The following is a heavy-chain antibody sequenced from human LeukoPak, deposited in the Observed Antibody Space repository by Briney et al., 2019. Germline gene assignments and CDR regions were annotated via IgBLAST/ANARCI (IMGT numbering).Heavy chain of an antibody. Sequence: SETLSLTCTASDDSISDYYRGWIRQPPGKGLEWIGYFHNSGTSTYNPSLKSRVTISADTSKNHFSLKLNSVTTADTAVYYCTRGAGWLIDYWGQGILVTVSS. J-gene: IGHJ4*02. V-gene: IGHV4-59*01. CDR1: DDSISDYY. CDR3: TRGAGWLIDY. D-gene: IGHD3-16*01. CDR2: FHNSGTS.